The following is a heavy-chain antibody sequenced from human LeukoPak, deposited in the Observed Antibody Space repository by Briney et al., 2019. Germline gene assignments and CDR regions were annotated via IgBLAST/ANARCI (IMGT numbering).Heavy chain of an antibody. Sequence: SGALSLTCAVSGGSISSSNWWSWVRQPPGKGLEWIGEIYHSGSTNYNPSLKSRVTISVDKSKNQFSLKLSSVTAADTAVYYCARSHYYGWLRNFDYWGQGTLVTVSS. J-gene: IGHJ4*02. D-gene: IGHD3-10*01. CDR1: GGSISSSNW. CDR3: ARSHYYGWLRNFDY. V-gene: IGHV4-4*02. CDR2: IYHSGST.